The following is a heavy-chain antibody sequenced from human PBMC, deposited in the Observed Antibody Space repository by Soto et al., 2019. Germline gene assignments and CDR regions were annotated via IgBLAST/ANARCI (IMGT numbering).Heavy chain of an antibody. D-gene: IGHD1-26*01. CDR1: GFSFTNYW. CDR3: ARDIGPNTFDY. CDR2: INGDGSEI. J-gene: IGHJ4*02. Sequence: EVHLVESGGGLVQPGGSLRLSCVASGFSFTNYWMIWARQAPGKGLEWLANINGDGSEIHYVDYVKGRFTISRDNAKRSLFLQINSLRAEDTAVYFCARDIGPNTFDYWVQGTLVTVSS. V-gene: IGHV3-7*01.